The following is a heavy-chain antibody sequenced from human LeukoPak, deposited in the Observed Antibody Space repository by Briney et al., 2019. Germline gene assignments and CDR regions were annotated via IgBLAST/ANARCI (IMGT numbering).Heavy chain of an antibody. Sequence: ASVKVSCRASGYTFTDYYMYWVRQAPGQGLEWMGWINPNSGGTGYAQKFQGRVTMTRDTSISTAYMELSRLRSDDTALYYCARDGDAVMVDFDYWGQGTPVTVSS. CDR2: INPNSGGT. D-gene: IGHD5-18*01. V-gene: IGHV1-2*02. CDR1: GYTFTDYY. CDR3: ARDGDAVMVDFDY. J-gene: IGHJ4*02.